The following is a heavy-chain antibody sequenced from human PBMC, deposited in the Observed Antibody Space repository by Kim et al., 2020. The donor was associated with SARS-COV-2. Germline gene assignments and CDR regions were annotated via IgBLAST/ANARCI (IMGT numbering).Heavy chain of an antibody. CDR3: ARVRVAPVYYYYYYGMDV. D-gene: IGHD5-12*01. Sequence: SETLSLTCTVSGGSISSYYWSWIRQPPGKGLEWIGYIYYSGSTNYNPSLKSRVTISVDTSKNQFSLKLSSVTAADTAVYYCARVRVAPVYYYYYYGMDVWGPETTVTVSS. V-gene: IGHV4-59*01. CDR2: IYYSGST. CDR1: GGSISSYY. J-gene: IGHJ6*02.